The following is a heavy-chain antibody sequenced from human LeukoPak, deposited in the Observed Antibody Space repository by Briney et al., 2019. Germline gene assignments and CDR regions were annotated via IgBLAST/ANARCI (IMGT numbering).Heavy chain of an antibody. V-gene: IGHV4-59*01. Sequence: PSETLSLTCTVSGGSISIYYWSWIRQPPGKGLEWIGYIFYSVSTNYNPSLKSRVTISVDTSKNQFSLKLSSVTAADTAVYYCAIVFSYPLRAPFDPWGQGTLVTVSS. CDR3: AIVFSYPLRAPFDP. J-gene: IGHJ5*02. CDR2: IFYSVST. CDR1: GGSISIYY.